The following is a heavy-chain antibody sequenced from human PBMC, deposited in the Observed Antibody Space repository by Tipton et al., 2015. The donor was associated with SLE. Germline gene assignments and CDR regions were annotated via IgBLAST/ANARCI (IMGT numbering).Heavy chain of an antibody. D-gene: IGHD1-7*01. Sequence: SLRLSCAASDFMFSAYSMTWVRQAPGKGLEWVSVISSGSHYIYYADSVKGRFTISRDNANNSLYLQMNSLRAEDTAVYYCARVGTGTHKPPRAPLDVWGKGTTVTVSS. V-gene: IGHV3-21*01. CDR1: DFMFSAYS. J-gene: IGHJ6*04. CDR2: ISSGSHYI. CDR3: ARVGTGTHKPPRAPLDV.